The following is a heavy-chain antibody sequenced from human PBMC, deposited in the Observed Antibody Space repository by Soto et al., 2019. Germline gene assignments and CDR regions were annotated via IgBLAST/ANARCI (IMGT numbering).Heavy chain of an antibody. CDR1: GDSVSSNSAT. D-gene: IGHD5-12*01. V-gene: IGHV6-1*01. Sequence: SQTLSLTCAISGDSVSSNSATWNWIRQSPSRGLEWLGRTYYRSKWYNDYAVSVRSRITISPDTSKNQFSLQLNSVTPEDAAVYYCARHIVATTYYGMDVWGQGTTVTVSS. CDR2: TYYRSKWYN. J-gene: IGHJ6*02. CDR3: ARHIVATTYYGMDV.